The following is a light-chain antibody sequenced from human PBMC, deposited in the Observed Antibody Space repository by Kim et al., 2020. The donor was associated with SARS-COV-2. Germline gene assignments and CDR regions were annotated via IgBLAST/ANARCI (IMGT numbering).Light chain of an antibody. CDR3: QQYNSYPYT. Sequence: DIQMTQSPSTLSASVRDRVTITCRASQSVSNWLAWYQQIPGKAPNLLIYKASSLESGVPSRFSGSGSGTEFTLTISSLQPDDFATYYCQQYNSYPYTFGQGTKLEIK. V-gene: IGKV1-5*03. J-gene: IGKJ2*01. CDR1: QSVSNW. CDR2: KAS.